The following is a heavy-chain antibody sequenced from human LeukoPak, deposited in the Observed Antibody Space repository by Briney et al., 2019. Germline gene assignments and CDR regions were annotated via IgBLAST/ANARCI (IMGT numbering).Heavy chain of an antibody. D-gene: IGHD4-11*01. CDR1: GFTFGHYG. Sequence: GRSLRLSCATSGFTFGHYGMHWVRQAPGKGLEWVAVIWNDGSNKYYGDSVKGRFTISRDNSKNTLYLQMNSLTVEDTAVYYCAKDAQRGFDYSNSLEHWGQGTLVTVSS. CDR3: AKDAQRGFDYSNSLEH. V-gene: IGHV3-33*06. CDR2: IWNDGSNK. J-gene: IGHJ5*02.